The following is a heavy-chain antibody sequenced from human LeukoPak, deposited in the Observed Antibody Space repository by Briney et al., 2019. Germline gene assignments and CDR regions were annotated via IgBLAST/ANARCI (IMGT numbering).Heavy chain of an antibody. D-gene: IGHD3-22*01. V-gene: IGHV4-34*01. J-gene: IGHJ6*03. CDR3: ARAYYYDGSGYWGSYYYYYMDV. CDR2: ISHSGSA. Sequence: SETLSLICVVYDGSFSGYYYNWIRQPPGKGLEWIGEISHSGSANYNPSLRSRVTTSVDTSKNQFSLKLSSVTAADTAVYYCARAYYYDGSGYWGSYYYYYMDVWAKGTTVTVSS. CDR1: DGSFSGYY.